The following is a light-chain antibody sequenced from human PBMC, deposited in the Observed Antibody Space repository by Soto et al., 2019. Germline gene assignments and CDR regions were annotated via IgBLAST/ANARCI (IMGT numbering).Light chain of an antibody. CDR3: SSYAGSTYV. J-gene: IGLJ1*01. CDR2: EVS. V-gene: IGLV2-8*01. Sequence: QSVLTQPPSASGSPGQSLTISCTEPSSDVGGYNFVSWYQHHPGKAPKLMLYEVSKRPSGVPDRFSGSKSGNTASLTASGLQAEDEADYYCSSYAGSTYVFGTGTKVTVL. CDR1: SSDVGGYNF.